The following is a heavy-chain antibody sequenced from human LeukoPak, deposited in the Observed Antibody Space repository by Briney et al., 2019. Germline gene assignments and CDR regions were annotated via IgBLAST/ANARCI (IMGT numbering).Heavy chain of an antibody. CDR3: ARDGLEGSIL. J-gene: IGHJ4*02. V-gene: IGHV4-39*07. D-gene: IGHD5-24*01. CDR1: GGSISSSIYY. Sequence: SETLSLTCTVSGGSISSSIYYWGWIRQPPGKGLEWIGSIYYSGSTYYNPSLKSRVTISVDTSKNQFSLRLRSVTAADTAVYYCARDGLEGSILWGQGTLVTVSS. CDR2: IYYSGST.